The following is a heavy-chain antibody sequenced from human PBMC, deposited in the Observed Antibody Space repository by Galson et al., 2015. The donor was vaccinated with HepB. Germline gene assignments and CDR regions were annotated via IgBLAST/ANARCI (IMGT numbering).Heavy chain of an antibody. CDR2: IVWDDDK. Sequence: PALVKPTQTLILTCTISGFSLNTSGMCVTWIRQPPGKALEWLALIVWDDDKFYSTSLKTRLTISKDSSKNQVVLTMTNMDPVDTATYYCARILSSSWQGAFDIWGQGRMVTVSS. CDR1: GFSLNTSGMC. J-gene: IGHJ3*02. CDR3: ARILSSSWQGAFDI. D-gene: IGHD6-13*01. V-gene: IGHV2-70*01.